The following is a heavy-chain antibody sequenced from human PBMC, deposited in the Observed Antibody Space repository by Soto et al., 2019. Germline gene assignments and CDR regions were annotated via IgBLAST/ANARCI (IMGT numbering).Heavy chain of an antibody. CDR2: INAGNGNT. V-gene: IGHV1-3*01. D-gene: IGHD6-19*01. Sequence: ASVKVSCKASGYTFSSYAMHWVRQAPGQRLEWMGWINAGNGNTKYSQKFQGRVTITRDTSASTAYMELSSLRSEDTAAYYCARVSGWYYFDYWGQGALVTVS. J-gene: IGHJ4*02. CDR3: ARVSGWYYFDY. CDR1: GYTFSSYA.